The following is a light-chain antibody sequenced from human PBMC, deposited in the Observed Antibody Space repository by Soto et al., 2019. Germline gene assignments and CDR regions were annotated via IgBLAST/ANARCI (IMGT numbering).Light chain of an antibody. CDR2: DVT. J-gene: IGLJ2*01. Sequence: QSALTQPASVSGSPGQSITISCTGTSSDVGLYNYVSWYQHYPGKAPQLVIYDVTNRPSGVSNRFSGSKSGNTASLTISGLQAEDEADYYCSSYTSYSTLVFGGGTKLTVL. CDR1: SSDVGLYNY. V-gene: IGLV2-14*03. CDR3: SSYTSYSTLV.